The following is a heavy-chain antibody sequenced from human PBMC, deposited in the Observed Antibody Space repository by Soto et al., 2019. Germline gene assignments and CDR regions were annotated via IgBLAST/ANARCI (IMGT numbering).Heavy chain of an antibody. Sequence: SETLSLTCTVSGGSISSYYWSWIRQPPGKGLEWIGYIYYSGSTYYNPSLKSRVTISVDTSKNQFSLKLSSVTAADTAVYYCARLNDYGDYFDYWGQGTLVTVSS. CDR1: GGSISSYY. V-gene: IGHV4-30-4*01. CDR3: ARLNDYGDYFDY. CDR2: IYYSGST. D-gene: IGHD4-17*01. J-gene: IGHJ4*02.